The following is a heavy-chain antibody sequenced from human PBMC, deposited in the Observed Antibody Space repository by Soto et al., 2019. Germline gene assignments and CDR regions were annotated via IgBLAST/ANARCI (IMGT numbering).Heavy chain of an antibody. D-gene: IGHD4-17*01. Sequence: QVQLQESGPGLVKPSETLSLTCTVSGGSIRDYFWTWIRQPPGKGLEWIGYIYYSGRTNYNPSLKCRVSISVDTSKNHFSPQLRSVTAADTAVYYCARVGGDDFGDSGGFDYWGQGTLVTVSS. CDR1: GGSIRDYF. V-gene: IGHV4-59*01. J-gene: IGHJ4*02. CDR3: ARVGGDDFGDSGGFDY. CDR2: IYYSGRT.